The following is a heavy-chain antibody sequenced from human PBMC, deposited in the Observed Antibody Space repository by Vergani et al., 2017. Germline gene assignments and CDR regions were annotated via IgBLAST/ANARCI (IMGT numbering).Heavy chain of an antibody. V-gene: IGHV1-2*02. Sequence: QVQLVQSGAEVKKPGASVKVSFKASGYTFTGYYMLWVRQAPGQGLEWMGWINPNSGGTNYAQKFQGRVTMTRDTSISTAYMELSRLRSEDTAVYYCARGGLITMVRGVTNWAFDYWGQGTLVTVSS. J-gene: IGHJ4*02. D-gene: IGHD3-10*01. CDR3: ARGGLITMVRGVTNWAFDY. CDR1: GYTFTGYY. CDR2: INPNSGGT.